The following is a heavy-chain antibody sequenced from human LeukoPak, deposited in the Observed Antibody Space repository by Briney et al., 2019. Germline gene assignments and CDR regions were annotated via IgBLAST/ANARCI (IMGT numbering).Heavy chain of an antibody. CDR1: GFTFSSYW. CDR3: ARVWEGLDYYYYGMDV. D-gene: IGHD1-26*01. CDR2: INSDGSST. J-gene: IGHJ6*02. Sequence: GGSLRLSCAASGFTFSSYWMHWVRQAPGKGLGWVSRINSDGSSTNYADSVKGRFTISRDDAKNTLYLQMNSLRAEDTAAYYCARVWEGLDYYYYGMDVWGQGTTVTVSS. V-gene: IGHV3-74*01.